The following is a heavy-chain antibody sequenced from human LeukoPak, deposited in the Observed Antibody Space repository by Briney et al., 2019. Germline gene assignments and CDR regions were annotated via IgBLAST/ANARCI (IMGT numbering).Heavy chain of an antibody. CDR1: GFTFSTYA. CDR2: IWYDGSNK. J-gene: IGHJ6*02. V-gene: IGHV3-33*01. CDR3: ARAGYGAGTYYPYYFYGMDV. Sequence: PGRSLRLSCAASGFTFSTYAMHWVRQAPGKGLEWVAVIWYDGSNKHYADSVKGRFTIYRDNSKNTLYLQMNSLRAEYTAVYYCARAGYGAGTYYPYYFYGMDVWGQGTTVSVSS. D-gene: IGHD3-10*01.